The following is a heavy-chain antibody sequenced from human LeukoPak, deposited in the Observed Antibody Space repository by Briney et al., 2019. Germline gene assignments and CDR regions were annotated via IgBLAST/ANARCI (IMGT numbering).Heavy chain of an antibody. J-gene: IGHJ6*02. V-gene: IGHV4-34*01. Sequence: SETLSLTCAVYGGSFSGYYWSWIRQPPGKGLEWTGEINHSGSTNYNPSLKSRVTISVDTSKNQFSLKLSSVTAADTAVYYCARALYYYGMDVWGQGTTVTVSS. CDR3: ARALYYYGMDV. CDR1: GGSFSGYY. CDR2: INHSGST.